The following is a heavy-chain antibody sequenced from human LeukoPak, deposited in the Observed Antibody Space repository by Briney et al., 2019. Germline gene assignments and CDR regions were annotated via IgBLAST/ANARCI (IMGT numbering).Heavy chain of an antibody. CDR3: AKHVSGSSSEVLDY. CDR2: ISGSGGST. V-gene: IGHV3-23*01. D-gene: IGHD6-6*01. J-gene: IGHJ4*02. Sequence: PGGSLRLSCAASGFTFSSYGMSWVRQAPGKGLEWVSAISGSGGSTYYADSVKGRFTISRDNSKNTLYLQMNSLRAEDTAVYYCAKHVSGSSSEVLDYWGQGTLVTVSS. CDR1: GFTFSSYG.